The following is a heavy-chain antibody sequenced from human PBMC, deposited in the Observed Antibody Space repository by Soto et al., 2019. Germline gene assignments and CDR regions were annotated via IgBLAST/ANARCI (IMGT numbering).Heavy chain of an antibody. V-gene: IGHV4-39*01. D-gene: IGHD3-10*01. CDR1: GGSIISNEYC. J-gene: IGHJ5*02. CDR2: IYDSGSA. Sequence: SETLSLTCIVSGGSIISNEYCWGWIRQPPGKGLEWIGTIYDSGSAYYNPSLKSRVTISVDTSKNQFSLELSSVTAADTAVYYCARHYYSSGGHSVVDRFGPWGQGTLVTVSS. CDR3: ARHYYSSGGHSVVDRFGP.